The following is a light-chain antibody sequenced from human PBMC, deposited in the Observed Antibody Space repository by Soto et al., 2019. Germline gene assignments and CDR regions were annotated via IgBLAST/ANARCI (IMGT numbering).Light chain of an antibody. Sequence: QSLLTHPRSLSGSPGQSVTISCTGTSSDVGAYDFVSWHQHHPGKAPKVIMYDVNKRPSGVPDRFSGSKSGNTASLTISGLQAEDEADYYCSSYVAPYTYVFGTGTKVTVL. V-gene: IGLV2-11*01. CDR1: SSDVGAYDF. CDR2: DVN. CDR3: SSYVAPYTYV. J-gene: IGLJ1*01.